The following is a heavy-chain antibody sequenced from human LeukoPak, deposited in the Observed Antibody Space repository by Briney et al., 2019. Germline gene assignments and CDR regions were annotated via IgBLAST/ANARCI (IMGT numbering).Heavy chain of an antibody. D-gene: IGHD2-2*01. CDR3: ARFPLCSSTSCPTSSDAFDI. CDR2: VKQDGSEK. Sequence: SGGSLRLSCAASGFTFSSYWMSWVRQAPGKGLEWVANVKQDGSEKYYVDSVKGRFTISRDNAKNSLYLQMNSLRAEDTAVYYCARFPLCSSTSCPTSSDAFDIWGQGTMVTVSS. CDR1: GFTFSSYW. J-gene: IGHJ3*02. V-gene: IGHV3-7*01.